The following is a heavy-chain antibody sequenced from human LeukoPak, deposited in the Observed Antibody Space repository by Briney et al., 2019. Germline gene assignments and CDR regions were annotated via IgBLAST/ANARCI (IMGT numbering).Heavy chain of an antibody. D-gene: IGHD3-22*01. Sequence: GGSLRLSCAASGFTFSAYSMNWVRQAPGKGLEWVSSISSSTSYIYYADSVKGRFTISRDNAKNSLYLQMNSLRAEDTAVYYCASSVSGYYAFDYWGQGALVTVSS. J-gene: IGHJ4*02. CDR3: ASSVSGYYAFDY. CDR1: GFTFSAYS. V-gene: IGHV3-21*01. CDR2: ISSSTSYI.